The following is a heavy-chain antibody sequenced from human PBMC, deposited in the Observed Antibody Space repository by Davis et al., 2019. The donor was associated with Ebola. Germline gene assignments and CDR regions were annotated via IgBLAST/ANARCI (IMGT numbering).Heavy chain of an antibody. CDR1: GFTFSSYA. V-gene: IGHV3-7*01. CDR2: IKQDGSEK. CDR3: ARDRSSWTGWFDP. J-gene: IGHJ5*02. Sequence: GGSLRLSCAASGFTFSSYAMSWVRQAPGKGQEWVANIKQDGSEKYYVDSVKGRFTISRDNAKNSLYLQMNSLRAEDTAVYYCARDRSSWTGWFDPWGQGTLVTVSS. D-gene: IGHD6-13*01.